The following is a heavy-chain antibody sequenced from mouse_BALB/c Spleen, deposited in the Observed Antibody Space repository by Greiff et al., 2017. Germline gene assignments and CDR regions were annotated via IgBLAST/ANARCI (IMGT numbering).Heavy chain of an antibody. CDR3: NGKGAMDY. V-gene: IGHV14-4*02. CDR1: GFNIKDYY. CDR2: IDPENGDT. J-gene: IGHJ4*01. Sequence: DVKLQESGAELVRSGASVKLSCTASGFNIKDYYMHWVKQRPEQGLEWIGWIDPENGDTEYAPKFQGKATMTADTSSNTAYLQLSSLTSEDTAVYYCNGKGAMDYWGQGTSVTVSS.